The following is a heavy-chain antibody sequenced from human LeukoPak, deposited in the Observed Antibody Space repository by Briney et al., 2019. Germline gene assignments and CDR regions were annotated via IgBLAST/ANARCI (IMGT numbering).Heavy chain of an antibody. J-gene: IGHJ4*02. CDR3: VTEVMRAVTGNDY. Sequence: PGGSLRLSCAAYGFTLSNLWMNWVLQAPGKGREWVGRIRSKTHGEVIEYAAPVRAIFTIPREDSKNTLYMQLNRLKTEDTAVYYCVTEVMRAVTGNDYWGQGSLVTVSS. CDR2: IRSKTHGEVI. V-gene: IGHV3-15*07. CDR1: GFTLSNLW. D-gene: IGHD2-21*02.